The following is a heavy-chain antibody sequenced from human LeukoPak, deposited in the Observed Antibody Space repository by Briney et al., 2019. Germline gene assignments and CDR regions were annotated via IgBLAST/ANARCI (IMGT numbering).Heavy chain of an antibody. Sequence: GGSLRLSCAASGFSFSSYGMHWVRQAPGKGLEWVAFIRYDGSNKYYADSVKGRFTISRDNSKNTLYPQMNSLRAEDTAVYYCAKGGAYYDFWSGYLFDYWGQGTLVTVSS. D-gene: IGHD3-3*01. CDR2: IRYDGSNK. CDR1: GFSFSSYG. V-gene: IGHV3-30*02. CDR3: AKGGAYYDFWSGYLFDY. J-gene: IGHJ4*02.